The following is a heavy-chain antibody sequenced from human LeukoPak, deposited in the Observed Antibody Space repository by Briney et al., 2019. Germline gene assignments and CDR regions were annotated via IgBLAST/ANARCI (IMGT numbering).Heavy chain of an antibody. V-gene: IGHV3-9*01. CDR3: AKVVARQGPDAFDI. CDR1: GFLFDDYA. J-gene: IGHJ3*02. Sequence: QPGRSLRLSCAASGFLFDDYAMHWVRQAPGKGLEWVSSISWNSDSRGYADSVKGRFTISRDNSKNTLYLQMNSLRAEDTAVYYCAKVVARQGPDAFDIWGQGTMVTVSS. CDR2: ISWNSDSR. D-gene: IGHD2-2*01.